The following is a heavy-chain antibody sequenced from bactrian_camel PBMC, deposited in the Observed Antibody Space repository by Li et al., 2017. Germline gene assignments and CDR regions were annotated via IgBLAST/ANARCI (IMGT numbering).Heavy chain of an antibody. V-gene: IGHV3-2*01. CDR3: TTGQCSDGYCPMGVGNY. J-gene: IGHJ4*01. D-gene: IGHD3*01. CDR1: VATASNLY. CDR2: TSGDESYT. Sequence: QLVESGGGLVQPGGSLRLACLVSVATASNLYMSWIRQSPGKGLEWMPTTSGDESYTYYADSVKGRFAISRDNAKNTVYLQMNSLESEDTALYYCTTGQCSDGYCPMGVGNYWGQGTQVTVS.